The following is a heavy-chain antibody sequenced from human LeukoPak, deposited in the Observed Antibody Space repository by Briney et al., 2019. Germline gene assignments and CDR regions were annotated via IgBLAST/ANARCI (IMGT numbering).Heavy chain of an antibody. CDR3: ARDGSGSRWFDP. CDR1: GGSISSSSYY. V-gene: IGHV4-31*03. CDR2: IYYSGST. J-gene: IGHJ5*02. Sequence: PSETLSLTCTVSGGSISSSSYYWGWIRQPPGKGLEWIGYIYYSGSTYYNPSLKSRVTISVDTSKNQFSLKLSSVTAADTAVYYCARDGSGSRWFDPWGQGTLVTVSS. D-gene: IGHD3-10*01.